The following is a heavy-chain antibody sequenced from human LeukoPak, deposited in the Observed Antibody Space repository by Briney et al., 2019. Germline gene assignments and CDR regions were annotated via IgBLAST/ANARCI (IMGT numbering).Heavy chain of an antibody. Sequence: GGSLRLSCAASGFTFDDYVMSWVRQAPGKGLEWVSTISGGGGSTYYSDSVKGRFTISRDNSKNTLYLQMNSLRAEDTAIYYCARGLENSHYYATWGAPPFDPWGQGTLVTVSS. J-gene: IGHJ5*02. CDR3: ARGLENSHYYATWGAPPFDP. CDR1: GFTFDDYV. CDR2: ISGGGGST. V-gene: IGHV3-23*01. D-gene: IGHD7-27*01.